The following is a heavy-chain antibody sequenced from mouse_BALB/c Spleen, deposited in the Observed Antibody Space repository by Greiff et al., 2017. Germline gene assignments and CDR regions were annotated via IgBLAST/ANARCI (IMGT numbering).Heavy chain of an antibody. CDR1: GFNIKDTY. D-gene: IGHD1-1*01. J-gene: IGHJ4*01. CDR2: IDPANGNT. CDR3: ARRVNYCGGMDY. V-gene: IGHV14-3*02. Sequence: EVQLQQSGAELVKPGASVKLSCTASGFNIKDTYMHWVKQRPEQGLEWIGRIDPANGNTKYDPKFQGKATITADTSSNTAYLQLSSLTSEDTAVYYCARRVNYCGGMDYWGQGTSVTVSS.